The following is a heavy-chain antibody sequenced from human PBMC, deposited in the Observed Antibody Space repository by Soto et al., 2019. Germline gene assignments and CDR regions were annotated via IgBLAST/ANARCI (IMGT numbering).Heavy chain of an antibody. D-gene: IGHD6-13*01. Sequence: SETLSLTCTVSGGSVSSGSYYWSWIRQPPGKGLEWVGYIYYSGSTNYNPSLKSRLTITVDTSKNQFALKLSPVTAADTAVYYCARQLVRYYFDYWGQGTLVTVSS. CDR3: ARQLVRYYFDY. CDR2: IYYSGST. CDR1: GGSVSSGSYY. V-gene: IGHV4-61*01. J-gene: IGHJ4*02.